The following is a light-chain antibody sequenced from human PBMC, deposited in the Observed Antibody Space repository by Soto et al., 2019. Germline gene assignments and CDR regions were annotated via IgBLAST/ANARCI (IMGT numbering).Light chain of an antibody. CDR3: SSYTSSSTLYV. CDR2: DVS. J-gene: IGLJ1*01. CDR1: GSDVGGYNY. Sequence: QSALTQPASVSGSPGQSITISCTGTGSDVGGYNYVSWYQQHPGKAPKLMICDVSDRPSGVSNRFSGSKSGNTASLTISGLQAEDEADDYCSSYTSSSTLYVFGTGTKLTVL. V-gene: IGLV2-14*01.